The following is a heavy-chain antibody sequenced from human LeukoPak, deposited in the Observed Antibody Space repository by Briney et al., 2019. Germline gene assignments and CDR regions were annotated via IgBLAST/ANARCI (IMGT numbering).Heavy chain of an antibody. D-gene: IGHD5-24*01. Sequence: PGGSLTLSCAASGFTFSSYAMHWVRQAPGKGLEYVSAISSNGGTTYYANSVKGRFTISRDNSKNTLHLQMGSLRAEDMAVYYCARDQFPGRWLQGGFDFWGQGSLAAVSS. V-gene: IGHV3-64*01. J-gene: IGHJ4*02. CDR2: ISSNGGTT. CDR3: ARDQFPGRWLQGGFDF. CDR1: GFTFSSYA.